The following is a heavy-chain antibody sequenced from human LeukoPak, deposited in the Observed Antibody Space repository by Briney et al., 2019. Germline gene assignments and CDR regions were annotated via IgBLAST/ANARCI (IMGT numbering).Heavy chain of an antibody. CDR2: IIPMFGTT. CDR1: GYTFTSYG. CDR3: ARGGIFPHLDYFNY. V-gene: IGHV1-69*05. J-gene: IGHJ4*02. Sequence: GASVKVSCKASGYTFTSYGISWVRQAPGQGLEWMGGIIPMFGTTNYAQMFEGRVLITTDESTSTAYMELTSLTSEDTAVYYCARGGIFPHLDYFNYWGQGTLVTVSS. D-gene: IGHD2/OR15-2a*01.